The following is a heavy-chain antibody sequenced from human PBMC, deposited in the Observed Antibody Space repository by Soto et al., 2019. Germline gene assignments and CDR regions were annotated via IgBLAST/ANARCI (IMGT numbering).Heavy chain of an antibody. CDR3: ASGPFDSSGYYAFDY. D-gene: IGHD3-22*01. J-gene: IGHJ4*02. CDR2: ISALNGNT. Sequence: QVQLLQSGDEVKKPVASGKVSSKASGYTFISYGISWVRQAPGQGLEWMGWISALNGNTNFAQRFHDRVTMTIDTSTSTAHMDLRSLRSDDTAMYYCASGPFDSSGYYAFDYWGQGTLVTVSS. CDR1: GYTFISYG. V-gene: IGHV1-18*01.